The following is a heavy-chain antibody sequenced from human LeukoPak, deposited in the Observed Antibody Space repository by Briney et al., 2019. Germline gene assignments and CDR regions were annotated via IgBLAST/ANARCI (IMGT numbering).Heavy chain of an antibody. CDR2: ISSSGSTI. CDR3: ARVPAAIPYYYYYMDV. Sequence: PGGSLRLSCAASGFTFSSYEMNWVRQAPGKGLEWVSYISSSGSTIYYADSVKGRFTISRDNAKNSLYLQMNSLRAEDTAVYYCARVPAAIPYYYYYMDVWGKGTTVTVSS. D-gene: IGHD2-2*02. J-gene: IGHJ6*03. V-gene: IGHV3-48*03. CDR1: GFTFSSYE.